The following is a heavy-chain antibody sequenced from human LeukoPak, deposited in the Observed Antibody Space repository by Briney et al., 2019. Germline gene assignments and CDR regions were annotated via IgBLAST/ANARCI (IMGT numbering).Heavy chain of an antibody. V-gene: IGHV3-30*02. Sequence: AGGSLRLSCAASGFTLSSYGMHWVRQAPGRGLEWVAIIRYDGSNKYYADSVKGRFTISRDNSRNTLYLQMNSLRPEDTAVYYCAKEGSYGAYFPDYWGQGTLVTVSS. CDR3: AKEGSYGAYFPDY. J-gene: IGHJ4*01. D-gene: IGHD4-17*01. CDR1: GFTLSSYG. CDR2: IRYDGSNK.